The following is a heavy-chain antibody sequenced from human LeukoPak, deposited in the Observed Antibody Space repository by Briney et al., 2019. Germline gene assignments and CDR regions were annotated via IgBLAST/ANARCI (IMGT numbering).Heavy chain of an antibody. CDR2: IIPIFGTA. Sequence: SVKVSCKASGGTFSSYAISWVRQAPGQGLEWMGGIIPIFGTANYAQKFQGRVTITADESTSTAYMELSSLRSEDTAVYYCARVYGYCSGGSCLALGYFDLWGRGTLVTVSS. J-gene: IGHJ2*01. CDR3: ARVYGYCSGGSCLALGYFDL. D-gene: IGHD2-15*01. CDR1: GGTFSSYA. V-gene: IGHV1-69*13.